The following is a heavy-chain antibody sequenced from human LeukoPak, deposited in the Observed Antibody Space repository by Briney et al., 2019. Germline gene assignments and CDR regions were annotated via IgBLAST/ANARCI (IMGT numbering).Heavy chain of an antibody. CDR1: GYTFTGYY. CDR3: ARNYGGNSKYFDY. Sequence: ASVKVSCKASGYTFTGYYMHWVRQAPGQGLEWMGWISPNSGGTNYAQKFQGRVTMTRDTSISTAYMELSGLRPDDTAVYYCARNYGGNSKYFDYWGQGTLVTVSS. D-gene: IGHD4-23*01. J-gene: IGHJ4*02. CDR2: ISPNSGGT. V-gene: IGHV1-2*02.